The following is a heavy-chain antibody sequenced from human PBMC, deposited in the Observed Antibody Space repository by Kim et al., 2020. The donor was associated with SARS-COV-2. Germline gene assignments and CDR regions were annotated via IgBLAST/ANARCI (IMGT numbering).Heavy chain of an antibody. CDR3: ARSELTVLRYFDPTYFDI. D-gene: IGHD3-9*01. J-gene: IGHJ3*02. CDR2: IYPGDSDT. V-gene: IGHV5-51*01. CDR1: GYSFTSYW. Sequence: GESLKISCKGSGYSFTSYWIGWVRQMPGKGLEWMGIIYPGDSDTRYSPSFQGQVTISADKSISTAYLQWSSLKASDTAMYYCARSELTVLRYFDPTYFDIWGQGTMVTVSS.